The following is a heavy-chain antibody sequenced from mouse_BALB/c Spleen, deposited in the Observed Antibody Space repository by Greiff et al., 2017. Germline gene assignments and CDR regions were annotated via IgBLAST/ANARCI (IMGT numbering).Heavy chain of an antibody. CDR2: ISSGGSYT. V-gene: IGHV5-9-4*01. CDR3: ARDRNGNYGNPYAMDY. J-gene: IGHJ4*01. CDR1: GFTFSSYA. Sequence: DVMLVESGGGLVKPGGSLKLSCAASGFTFSSYAMSWVRQSPEKRLEWVAEISSGGSYTYYPDTVTGRFTISRDNAKNTLYLEMSSLRSEDTAMYYCARDRNGNYGNPYAMDYWGQGTSVTVSS. D-gene: IGHD2-1*01.